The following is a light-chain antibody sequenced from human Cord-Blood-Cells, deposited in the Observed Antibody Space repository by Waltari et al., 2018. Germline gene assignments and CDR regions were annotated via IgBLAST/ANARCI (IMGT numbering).Light chain of an antibody. CDR3: QQRSNWYS. CDR1: QSVSSY. J-gene: IGKJ2*03. V-gene: IGKV3-11*01. Sequence: EIVLTQSPATLSWSPGERATLSCSASQSVSSYLAWYQQKPGQAPRLLIYDASNRATGIPARFSGSGSGTDFTLTISSLEPEDFAVYYCQQRSNWYSFGQGTKLEIK. CDR2: DAS.